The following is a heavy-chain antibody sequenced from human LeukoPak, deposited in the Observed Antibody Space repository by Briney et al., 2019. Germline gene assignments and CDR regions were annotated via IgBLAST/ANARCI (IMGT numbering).Heavy chain of an antibody. CDR2: IIPILGIA. J-gene: IGHJ4*02. CDR1: GGTFSSYA. Sequence: SVKISCKASGGTFSSYAISWVRQAPGQGLEWMGRIIPILGIASYAQKFQGRVTITADKSTSTAYMELSSLRSEDTAVYYRARDPSYYYDSSGYPIDYWGQGTLVTVSS. V-gene: IGHV1-69*04. D-gene: IGHD3-22*01. CDR3: ARDPSYYYDSSGYPIDY.